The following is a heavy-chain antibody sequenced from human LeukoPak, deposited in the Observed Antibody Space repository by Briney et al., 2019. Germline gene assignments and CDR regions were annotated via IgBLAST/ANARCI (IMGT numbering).Heavy chain of an antibody. CDR2: MNPNSGRT. Sequence: ASVKVSCKASGYTLTSYDINWVRQATGQGLEWMGWMNPNSGRTGYAQNFQGRITITRNTSISTAYMELSSLRSEDTAVYYCARSGLGYCSSTSCAGVFDYWGQGTLVTVSS. CDR3: ARSGLGYCSSTSCAGVFDY. CDR1: GYTLTSYD. V-gene: IGHV1-8*01. D-gene: IGHD2-2*01. J-gene: IGHJ4*02.